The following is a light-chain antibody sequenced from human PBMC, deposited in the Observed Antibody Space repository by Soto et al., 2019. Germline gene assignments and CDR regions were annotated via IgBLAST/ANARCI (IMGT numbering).Light chain of an antibody. CDR1: QSISSS. J-gene: IGKJ1*01. Sequence: EIVMTQSPATLSVSPGERATLSCRASQSISSSLAWYQQKPGKAPRLLIYGASTRATGIPARFSGSASETEFTLTISNVQSEDFAVYYCQQYNNWPPWAFGQGTKVEIK. V-gene: IGKV3-15*01. CDR3: QQYNNWPPWA. CDR2: GAS.